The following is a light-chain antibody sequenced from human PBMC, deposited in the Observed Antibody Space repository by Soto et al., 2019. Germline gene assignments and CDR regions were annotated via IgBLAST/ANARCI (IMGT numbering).Light chain of an antibody. CDR2: SDN. CDR3: AGWDDSLNGWV. V-gene: IGLV1-44*01. Sequence: QSVLSQPPSASGTPGQRVIISCSGSRSNIGSNTVHWYQHLPGTAPKLLIYSDNQRPSGVPDRFSGSKSGTSASLAISGLQSEDEADYYCAGWDDSLNGWVFGGGTKLTVL. J-gene: IGLJ3*02. CDR1: RSNIGSNT.